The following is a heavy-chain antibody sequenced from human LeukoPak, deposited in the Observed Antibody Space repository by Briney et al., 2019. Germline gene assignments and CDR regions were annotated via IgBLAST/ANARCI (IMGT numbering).Heavy chain of an antibody. CDR2: IRYDGSNK. V-gene: IGHV3-30*02. Sequence: GGSLRLSCAASGFSFSDYSMHWVRQAPGKGLEWVAFIRYDGSNKYYADSVKGRFTISRDNSKNTLYLQMNSLRAEDTAVYYCAKGRTAGTSRYYYYYMDVWGKGTTVTISS. CDR1: GFSFSDYS. J-gene: IGHJ6*03. D-gene: IGHD6-13*01. CDR3: AKGRTAGTSRYYYYYMDV.